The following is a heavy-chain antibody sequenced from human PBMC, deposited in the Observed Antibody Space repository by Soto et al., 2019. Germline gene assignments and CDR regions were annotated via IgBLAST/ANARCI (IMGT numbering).Heavy chain of an antibody. Sequence: EVQLVESGGGLAQPGGSLRLSCAASGFTLSGYAMDWVRQAPGKGLEYVSGISTNGVGTYYAHSVQGRFTISRANSKNTVYLQMGSLRPEDMAVYYCARRARPDFYYMDVWGKGTTVTVSS. J-gene: IGHJ6*03. D-gene: IGHD6-6*01. V-gene: IGHV3-64*01. CDR1: GFTLSGYA. CDR3: ARRARPDFYYMDV. CDR2: ISTNGVGT.